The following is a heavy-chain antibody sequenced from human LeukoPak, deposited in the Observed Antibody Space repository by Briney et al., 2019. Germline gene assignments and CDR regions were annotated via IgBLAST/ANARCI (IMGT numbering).Heavy chain of an antibody. CDR2: MNPNSGNT. J-gene: IGHJ4*02. CDR3: AKDRPIAAAGPPDY. D-gene: IGHD6-13*01. V-gene: IGHV1-8*03. CDR1: GYTFTSYD. Sequence: ASVKVSCKASGYTFTSYDINWVRQATGQGLEWMGWMNPNSGNTGYAQKFQGRVTITRNTSISTAYMELSSLRSEDTAVYYCAKDRPIAAAGPPDYWGQGTLVTVSS.